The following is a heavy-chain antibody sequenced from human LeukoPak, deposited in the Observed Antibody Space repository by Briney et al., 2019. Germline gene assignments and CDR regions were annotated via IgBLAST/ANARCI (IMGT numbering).Heavy chain of an antibody. D-gene: IGHD6-19*01. CDR1: GFTFTSYG. CDR3: AKRDTSGWPPVGLGY. Sequence: PGGSLRLSCAASGFTFTSYGMHWVRQAPGQGLEWGAFIQYDGSNKYYADSVKGRFTISRDISKNTLYLQMNSLRAEDTAVYYCAKRDTSGWPPVGLGYWGQGTLVTVSS. J-gene: IGHJ4*02. V-gene: IGHV3-30*02. CDR2: IQYDGSNK.